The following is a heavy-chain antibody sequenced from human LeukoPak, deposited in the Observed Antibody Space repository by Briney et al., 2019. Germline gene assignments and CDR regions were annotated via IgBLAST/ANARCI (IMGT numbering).Heavy chain of an antibody. CDR2: INPDTGDK. CDR3: ARTTYMTASGYDY. CDR1: GYTFTNYH. V-gene: IGHV1-8*03. J-gene: IGHJ4*02. Sequence: ASVKVSCKASGYTFTNYHINWVRQASGQGLEWMTWINPDTGDKGYARKFQDRVTITTDTSISTAYMELSSLSSEDTDVYFCARTTYMTASGYDYWGQGTLVSVSS. D-gene: IGHD2-21*02.